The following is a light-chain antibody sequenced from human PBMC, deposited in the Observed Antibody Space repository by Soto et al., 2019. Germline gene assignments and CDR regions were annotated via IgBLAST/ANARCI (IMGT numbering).Light chain of an antibody. V-gene: IGLV1-47*01. CDR2: RNN. CDR3: AAWDYSLSGRGV. CDR1: SSDLGSNY. Sequence: QSALTQPPSASGTPGQRVTISCSGSSSDLGSNYVYWYQQLPGTAPKLLIYRNNQRPSGVPDRFSGSKSGTSASLSISGLGSEDEADYFCAAWDYSLSGRGVFGGGTKLTVL. J-gene: IGLJ2*01.